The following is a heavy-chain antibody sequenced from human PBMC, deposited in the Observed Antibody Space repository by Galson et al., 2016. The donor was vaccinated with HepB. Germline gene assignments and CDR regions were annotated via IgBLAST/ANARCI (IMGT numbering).Heavy chain of an antibody. CDR3: ARSGSLDY. Sequence: SVKASCKASGYTFAGYYMHWVRQAPGQGLEWMGWINPYRGGTNYAQKFQDRVTMTWDTSISTAYMELSRLRSDDTAIYYCARSGSLDYWGQGTLVTVSS. D-gene: IGHD3-22*01. J-gene: IGHJ4*02. CDR1: GYTFAGYY. V-gene: IGHV1-2*02. CDR2: INPYRGGT.